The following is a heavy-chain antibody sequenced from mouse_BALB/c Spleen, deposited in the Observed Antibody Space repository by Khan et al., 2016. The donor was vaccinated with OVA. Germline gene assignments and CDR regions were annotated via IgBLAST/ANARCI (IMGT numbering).Heavy chain of an antibody. CDR1: GYSITSDYA. D-gene: IGHD1-1*01. Sequence: VQLKESGPGLVKPSQSLPLTCTVTGYSITSDYAWNWIRQFPGNKLEWMGYISYSGRTSYNPSLKSRISITRDTSKNQLFLQLNSVTTEDTATYDCAKSVTIHEVVATDFDYWGQGTTLTDSS. J-gene: IGHJ2*01. V-gene: IGHV3-2*02. CDR2: ISYSGRT. CDR3: AKSVTIHEVVATDFDY.